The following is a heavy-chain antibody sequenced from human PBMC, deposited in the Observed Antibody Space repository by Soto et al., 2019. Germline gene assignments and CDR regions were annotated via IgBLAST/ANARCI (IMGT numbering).Heavy chain of an antibody. V-gene: IGHV3-30*18. CDR3: AKDIGRGSYYYYGMDV. J-gene: IGHJ6*02. CDR1: GFTFSSYG. CDR2: ISYDGSNK. D-gene: IGHD1-26*01. Sequence: TRWSLRLSCAASGFTFSSYGMHWFRQAPGKGLEWVAVISYDGSNKYYADSVKGRFTISRDNAKNSLYLQMNSLRAEDTALYYCAKDIGRGSYYYYGMDVWGQGTTVTVSS.